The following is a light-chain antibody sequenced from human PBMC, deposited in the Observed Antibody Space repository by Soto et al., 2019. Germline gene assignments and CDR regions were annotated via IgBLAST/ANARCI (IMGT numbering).Light chain of an antibody. CDR1: DSNIGNNY. CDR3: GTWDSSLTAVV. V-gene: IGLV1-51*01. J-gene: IGLJ2*01. Sequence: QSVLTQPPSVSAAPGQKVTISCSGSDSNIGNNYVSWYQQLPKTAPKLLICDDYQRPSGIPDRFSGSKSGTSATLDITGLQTGDEADYYCGTWDSSLTAVVFGGGTKLTVL. CDR2: DDY.